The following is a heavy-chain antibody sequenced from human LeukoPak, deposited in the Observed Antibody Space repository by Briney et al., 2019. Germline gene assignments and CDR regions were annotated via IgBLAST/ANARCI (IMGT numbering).Heavy chain of an antibody. V-gene: IGHV3-23*01. D-gene: IGHD1-1*01. CDR3: AVEGFDI. CDR2: ITDSGGNA. Sequence: GGSLRLSCTASGFTFSTYAMSWVRQAPGKGLEWVSAITDSGGNAYYAAPVKGRFTISRDNSKNTLYLQMNSLRVEDTAVYYCAVEGFDIWGHGTMVTVSS. J-gene: IGHJ3*02. CDR1: GFTFSTYA.